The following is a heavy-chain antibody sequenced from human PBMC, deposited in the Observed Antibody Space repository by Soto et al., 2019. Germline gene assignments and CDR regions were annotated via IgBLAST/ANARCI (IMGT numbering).Heavy chain of an antibody. CDR3: ARGYTYSYNKFAY. J-gene: IGHJ4*02. Sequence: SETLSLTCTVSGGSVSSGSYYWSWIRQPPGKGLEWMGYIYDTGSTNYNPSLKSRVTISIDTSKNQFSLKLSSVTAADTAVYYCARGYTYSYNKFAYWGQGSLVTVSS. CDR2: IYDTGST. D-gene: IGHD5-18*01. V-gene: IGHV4-61*01. CDR1: GGSVSSGSYY.